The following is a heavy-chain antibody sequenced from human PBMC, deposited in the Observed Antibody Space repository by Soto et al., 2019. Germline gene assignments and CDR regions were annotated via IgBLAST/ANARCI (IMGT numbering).Heavy chain of an antibody. CDR1: GFTFTRYS. Sequence: GGSLRLSCAASGFTFTRYSMNWVRQAPGKGPEWLSGINSDGTISSYADSVKGRFTISRDNARNTLSLQMNSLRADDTAVYYCARLSGDHSAFFSYGMDAWGQGTTVTVSS. V-gene: IGHV3-74*01. D-gene: IGHD2-21*01. J-gene: IGHJ6*02. CDR3: ARLSGDHSAFFSYGMDA. CDR2: INSDGTIS.